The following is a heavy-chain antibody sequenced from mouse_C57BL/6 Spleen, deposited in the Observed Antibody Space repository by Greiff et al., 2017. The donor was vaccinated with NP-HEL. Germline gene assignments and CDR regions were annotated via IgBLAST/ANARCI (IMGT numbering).Heavy chain of an antibody. CDR3: ARSGSNYEGFAY. Sequence: QVQLKESGPELVKPGASVKISCKASGYAFSSSWMNWVKQRPGKGLEWIGRIYPGDGDTNYNGKFKGKATLTADKSSSTAYMQLSSLTSEDSAVYFCARSGSNYEGFAYWGQGTLVTVSA. D-gene: IGHD2-5*01. J-gene: IGHJ3*01. V-gene: IGHV1-82*01. CDR1: GYAFSSSW. CDR2: IYPGDGDT.